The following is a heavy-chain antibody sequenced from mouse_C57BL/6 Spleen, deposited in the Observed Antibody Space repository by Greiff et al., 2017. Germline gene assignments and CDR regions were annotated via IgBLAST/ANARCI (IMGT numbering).Heavy chain of an antibody. CDR2: IYPGDGDT. V-gene: IGHV1-82*01. CDR1: GYAFSRSW. J-gene: IGHJ1*03. CDR3: ARGVYYGSTWYFDV. Sequence: QVQLQQSGPELVKPGASVKISCKASGYAFSRSWMNWVKQRPGKGLEWIGRIYPGDGDTNYNGKFKGKATLTADKSSSTAYMQLSSLTSEDSAVYFCARGVYYGSTWYFDVWGTGTTVTVSS. D-gene: IGHD1-1*01.